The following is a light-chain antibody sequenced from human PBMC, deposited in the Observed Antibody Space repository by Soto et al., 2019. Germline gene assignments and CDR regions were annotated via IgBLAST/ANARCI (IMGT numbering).Light chain of an antibody. CDR2: DDT. V-gene: IGLV3-21*02. Sequence: SYELTQPHSVSVAPGQTARITCGGNNIGSKSVHWYQQKPGQAPVLVVYDDTDRPSGIPERFSGSNSGNTATLTISRVEGGDDSDFYCQVWDISSDQYLFGTGTKFTVL. CDR3: QVWDISSDQYL. J-gene: IGLJ1*01. CDR1: NIGSKS.